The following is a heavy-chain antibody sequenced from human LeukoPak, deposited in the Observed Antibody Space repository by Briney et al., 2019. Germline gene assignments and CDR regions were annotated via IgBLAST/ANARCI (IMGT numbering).Heavy chain of an antibody. CDR2: IASDGSST. Sequence: GGSLRLSCEASGFTFSSYWWNWVGQAPGKGLVWVSRIASDGSSTTYADSVKGRFSISRDNAKNTLYLQMNSLRVEDTAVYYCARGRPHGNDYWGQGTLVTVSS. CDR1: GFTFSSYW. CDR3: ARGRPHGNDY. D-gene: IGHD4-23*01. J-gene: IGHJ4*02. V-gene: IGHV3-74*01.